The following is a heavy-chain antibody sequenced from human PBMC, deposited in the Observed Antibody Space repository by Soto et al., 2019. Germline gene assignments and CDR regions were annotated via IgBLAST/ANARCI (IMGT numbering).Heavy chain of an antibody. CDR2: ISYDGSNK. Sequence: QVQLVESGGGVVQPGRSVRLSCAASGFTFSSYAMHWVRQAPGKGLEWVAVISYDGSNKYYADSVKGRFTISRDNSKNTLYLQMNSLRAEDTAVYYCARGRGYCSSTSCYSGLVDYWGQVTLVTVSS. CDR3: ARGRGYCSSTSCYSGLVDY. J-gene: IGHJ4*02. D-gene: IGHD2-2*01. V-gene: IGHV3-30-3*01. CDR1: GFTFSSYA.